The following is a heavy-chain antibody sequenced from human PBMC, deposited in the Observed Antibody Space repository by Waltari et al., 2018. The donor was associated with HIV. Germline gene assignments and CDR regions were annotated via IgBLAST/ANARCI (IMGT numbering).Heavy chain of an antibody. CDR2: VIPMLPSQ. CDR3: ASARETMGVDFDF. V-gene: IGHV1-69*08. D-gene: IGHD3-10*01. J-gene: IGHJ4*02. CDR1: GESFTSKA. Sequence: QVRLVQSGAEVKQPGSSVKVACTDSGESFTSKAFFISHRSNWVRRAPGRGPEWVGRVIPMLPSQNYARQFQGRVTITADKSTLTAYMELSGLRSDDTAVYYCASARETMGVDFDFWGQGTLVNVSS.